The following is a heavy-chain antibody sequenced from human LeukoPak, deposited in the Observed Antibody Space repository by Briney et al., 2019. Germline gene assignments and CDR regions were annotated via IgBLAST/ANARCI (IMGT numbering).Heavy chain of an antibody. CDR1: VSTFSDLS. V-gene: IGHV3-48*02. J-gene: IGHJ4*02. Sequence: PGGSLRLSCAASVSTFSDLSMGWVRQAPGKGLEWISYISTSSTAIYYAVSVKGRFTISRDNAIHSLYLQMNTLRDEDTAVYYCARLRAGFYFDYWGQGTLVTVSS. CDR3: ARLRAGFYFDY. CDR2: ISTSSTAI.